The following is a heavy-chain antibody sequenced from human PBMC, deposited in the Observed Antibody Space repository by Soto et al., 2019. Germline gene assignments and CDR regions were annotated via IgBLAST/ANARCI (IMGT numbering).Heavy chain of an antibody. J-gene: IGHJ6*02. V-gene: IGHV3-30*18. D-gene: IGHD3-16*01. CDR1: GFTFSSYG. CDR3: AKDQGDGNYYYYGMDV. CDR2: ISYDGSNK. Sequence: QVQLVESGGGVVQPGRSLRLSCAASGFTFSSYGMHWVRQAPGKGLEWVAVISYDGSNKYYADSVKGRFTISRDNSKNTLYLQMNSLRAEDTAVYYCAKDQGDGNYYYYGMDVWGQGTTVTVSS.